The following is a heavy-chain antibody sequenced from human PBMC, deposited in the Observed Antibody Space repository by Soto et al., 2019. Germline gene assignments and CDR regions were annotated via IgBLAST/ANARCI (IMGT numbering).Heavy chain of an antibody. D-gene: IGHD6-19*01. Sequence: QLQLQESGPGLVEPSETLSLTCTVSGGSISGSDYYWAWLRQPPGKGLEWLGTIYRTGTASYNPSLKSRVTLSVDPSKNQFFLILNSVSAADTAVYFCADMRGQWLPRDWGQGTLVTVSS. CDR3: ADMRGQWLPRD. V-gene: IGHV4-39*01. CDR2: IYRTGTA. CDR1: GGSISGSDYY. J-gene: IGHJ4*02.